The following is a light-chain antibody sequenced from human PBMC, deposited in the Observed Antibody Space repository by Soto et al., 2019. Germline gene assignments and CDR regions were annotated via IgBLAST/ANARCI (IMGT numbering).Light chain of an antibody. J-gene: IGKJ5*01. V-gene: IGKV3D-20*01. Sequence: ILLAQSPATLSLSPGDRATLSCGASQSVSRSYLAWYQQKPGLAPRLIIYDASTRATGIPDRFSGSGSGTDFTLTISRLEPEDFAVYYCQQSGSSPITFGQGTRLEIK. CDR2: DAS. CDR3: QQSGSSPIT. CDR1: QSVSRSY.